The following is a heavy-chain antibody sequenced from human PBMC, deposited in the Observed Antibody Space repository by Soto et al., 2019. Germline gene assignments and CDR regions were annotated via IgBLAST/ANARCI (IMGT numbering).Heavy chain of an antibody. CDR3: ARGRVNDYGDFAFDY. J-gene: IGHJ4*02. CDR2: INHRGST. Sequence: QVQLQQWGAGLLKPSETLSLTCAVYGGSFSGYYWSWIRQPPGKGLEWIGEINHRGSTNYNPSLKSRVTISVDTSKNQFSLKLSSVTAADTAVYYCARGRVNDYGDFAFDYWGQGTLVTVSS. D-gene: IGHD4-17*01. CDR1: GGSFSGYY. V-gene: IGHV4-34*01.